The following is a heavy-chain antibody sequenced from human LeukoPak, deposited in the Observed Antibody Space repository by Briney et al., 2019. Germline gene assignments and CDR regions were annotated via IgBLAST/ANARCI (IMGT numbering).Heavy chain of an antibody. D-gene: IGHD6-19*01. J-gene: IGHJ4*02. Sequence: SETLSLTCAVSGGSVSSSTYYWGWIRQPPGKGLEWIGSIYYSGSTYYNPSLKSRVTISVDTSKNQFSLKLSSVTAADTAVYYRAGSRIAVAGTDYWGQGTLVTVSS. CDR1: GGSVSSSTYY. CDR3: AGSRIAVAGTDY. V-gene: IGHV4-39*01. CDR2: IYYSGST.